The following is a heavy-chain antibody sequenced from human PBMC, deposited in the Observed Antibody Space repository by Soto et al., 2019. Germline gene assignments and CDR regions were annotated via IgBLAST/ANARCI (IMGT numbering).Heavy chain of an antibody. V-gene: IGHV3-23*01. CDR2: ISGSGGST. CDR1: GFTFSSYA. CDR3: AKSNGDYYGSGSYYMWYYYYYMDV. Sequence: EVQLLESGGGLVQPGGSLRLSCAASGFTFSSYAMSWVRQAPGKGLEWVSAISGSGGSTYYADSVKGRFTISRDNSKNTLYQQMNSLRAEDTAVYYCAKSNGDYYGSGSYYMWYYYYYMDVWGKGTTVTVSS. D-gene: IGHD3-10*01. J-gene: IGHJ6*03.